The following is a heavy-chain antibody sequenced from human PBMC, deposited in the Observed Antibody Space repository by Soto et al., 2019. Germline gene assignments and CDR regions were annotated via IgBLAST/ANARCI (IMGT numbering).Heavy chain of an antibody. Sequence: SETLSLTCTVSHGSISSYYWSWVRQPPGKGLEWIGYVFYTGTTNHNPSLKSRVTISVDTSKNQFSLKLSSVTAADTAVYYCARDQSSNYFDYWGQGTLVTVSS. CDR3: ARDQSSNYFDY. D-gene: IGHD3-16*02. CDR2: VFYTGTT. CDR1: HGSISSYY. V-gene: IGHV4-59*01. J-gene: IGHJ4*02.